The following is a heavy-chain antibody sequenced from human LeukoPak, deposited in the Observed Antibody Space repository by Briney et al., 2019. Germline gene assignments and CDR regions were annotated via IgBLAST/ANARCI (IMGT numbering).Heavy chain of an antibody. CDR1: GYTLTELS. D-gene: IGHD1-1*01. Sequence: ASVKVSCKVSGYTLTELSLHWVRQPPGKGLEWMRRFDPEDGETIYARKFQGRVTMTEDTSTDTAYMELSSLRSEDTAVYFCAVSLTTGGYYGMDVWGQGTTVTVSS. CDR2: FDPEDGET. V-gene: IGHV1-24*01. J-gene: IGHJ6*02. CDR3: AVSLTTGGYYGMDV.